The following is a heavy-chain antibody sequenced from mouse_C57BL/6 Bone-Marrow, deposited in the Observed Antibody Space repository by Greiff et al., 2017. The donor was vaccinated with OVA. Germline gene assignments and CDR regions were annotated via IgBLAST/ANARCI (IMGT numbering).Heavy chain of an antibody. J-gene: IGHJ4*01. V-gene: IGHV1-64*01. CDR2: IHPNSGST. CDR3: ASARYHYDMDY. D-gene: IGHD1-3*01. Sequence: QVQLQQPGAELVKPGASVKLSCKASGYTFTSYWMHWVKQKPGQGLEWIGMIHPNSGSTNYNEKFKIKATLTIDKYSSTAYLQLNSLTSEDSAVYYYASARYHYDMDYWDRGTSITVTS. CDR1: GYTFTSYW.